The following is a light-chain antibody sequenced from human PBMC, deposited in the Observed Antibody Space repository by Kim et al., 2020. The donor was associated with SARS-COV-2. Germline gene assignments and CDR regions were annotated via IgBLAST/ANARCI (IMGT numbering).Light chain of an antibody. Sequence: DIQMTQAPSSLSASVGDRVTITCRTSQNIGSHLSWYQVKGPGQAPRLLLYDASQLHSGVPSRFSGSGSGTDFTLTISSLQPEDFVTYFCQQGYSIPITFGPGTRLEIK. CDR2: DAS. CDR1: QNIGSH. V-gene: IGKV1-39*01. J-gene: IGKJ5*01. CDR3: QQGYSIPIT.